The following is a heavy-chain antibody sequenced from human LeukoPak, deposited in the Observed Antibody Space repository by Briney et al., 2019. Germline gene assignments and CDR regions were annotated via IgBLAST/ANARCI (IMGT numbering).Heavy chain of an antibody. CDR1: GFTFGSYA. CDR2: ISYGERNK. D-gene: IGHD6-19*01. J-gene: IGHJ1*01. V-gene: IGHV3-30*04. Sequence: GGSLRLSCAASGFTFGSYAMHWVRQSPGRGLEWVAIISYGERNKYYADSVKRRFTIPRDNSKNTLYLQMNSLRPEETAVYYCATDLREGDSGSQYFQHWGQGTLVTVSS. CDR3: ATDLREGDSGSQYFQH.